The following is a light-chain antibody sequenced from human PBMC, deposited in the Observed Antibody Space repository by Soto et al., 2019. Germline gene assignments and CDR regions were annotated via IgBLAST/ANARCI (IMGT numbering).Light chain of an antibody. CDR3: CSYAGSSTFVYV. V-gene: IGLV2-23*03. CDR1: SSDVGSYNL. Sequence: QSVLTQPASVSGSPGQSITISCTGTSSDVGSYNLVSWYQQHPGKAPKLMIYEGSKRPSGVSNRFSGSKSGNTASLTISGPQAEDEADYYCCSYAGSSTFVYVFGTGTKVTVL. CDR2: EGS. J-gene: IGLJ1*01.